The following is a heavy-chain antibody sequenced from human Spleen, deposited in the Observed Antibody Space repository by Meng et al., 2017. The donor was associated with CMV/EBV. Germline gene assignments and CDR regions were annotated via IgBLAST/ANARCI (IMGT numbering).Heavy chain of an antibody. J-gene: IGHJ4*02. Sequence: SSYYSSSYSLTCVRQTPLPGVEWLGWISAHNGNTNYAQKPHRRVPITTEQSTTTAYMSLRSLRADDTDVSYCDRERHCSGDYHGSSDYWGQGTLVTVSS. D-gene: IGHD3-3*01. CDR2: ISAHNGNT. V-gene: IGHV1-18*01. CDR3: DRERHCSGDYHGSSDY. CDR1: SYYSSSYS.